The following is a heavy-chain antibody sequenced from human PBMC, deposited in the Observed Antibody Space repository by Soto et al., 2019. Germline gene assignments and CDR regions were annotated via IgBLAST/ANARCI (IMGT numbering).Heavy chain of an antibody. Sequence: ASVKVSCKASGYTFTSYYMHWVRQAPGQGLEWMGIINPSGGSTSYAQKFQGRVTMTRDTSTSTVYMELSSLRSEDTAVYYCARGEAAAHDLHYYYYGMDVWGQGTTVTVSS. V-gene: IGHV1-46*01. J-gene: IGHJ6*02. D-gene: IGHD6-13*01. CDR3: ARGEAAAHDLHYYYYGMDV. CDR2: INPSGGST. CDR1: GYTFTSYY.